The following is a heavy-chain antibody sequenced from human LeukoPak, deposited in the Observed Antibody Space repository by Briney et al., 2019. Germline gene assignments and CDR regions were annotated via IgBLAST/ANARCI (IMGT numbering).Heavy chain of an antibody. J-gene: IGHJ5*02. D-gene: IGHD6-19*01. CDR2: IYHSGST. CDR1: GYSISSGYY. V-gene: IGHV4-38-2*02. Sequence: SETLSLTCAVSGYSISSGYYWGWIRQPPGKVLEWVGSIYHSGSTYYNPSLKSRVTISVDTSKNQFSPKLSSVTAADTAVYYCARDLGGSGWLTQIYNWFDPWGQGTLVTVSS. CDR3: ARDLGGSGWLTQIYNWFDP.